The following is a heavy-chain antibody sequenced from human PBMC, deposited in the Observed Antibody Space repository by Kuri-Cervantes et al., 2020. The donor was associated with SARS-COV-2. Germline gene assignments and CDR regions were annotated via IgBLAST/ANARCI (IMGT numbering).Heavy chain of an antibody. CDR1: GGSISSSSYY. J-gene: IGHJ4*02. CDR2: INHSGST. V-gene: IGHV4-39*07. D-gene: IGHD2-8*02. Sequence: SETLSLTCTVSGGSISSSSYYWGWIRQPPGKGLEWIGEINHSGSTNYNPSLKSRVTISVDTSKNQFSLKLSSVTAADTAVYYCARGGPLYGVLVVYGDYWGQGTLVTVSS. CDR3: ARGGPLYGVLVVYGDY.